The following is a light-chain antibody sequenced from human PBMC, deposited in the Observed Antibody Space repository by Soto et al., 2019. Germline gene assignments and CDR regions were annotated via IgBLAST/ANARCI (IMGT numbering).Light chain of an antibody. V-gene: IGKV1-27*01. CDR2: PAS. Sequence: DIQMTQSPSSLSASVGDRVTITCRASQGISNYLDWYQQKQGKVPKLLIYPASTLQSGVPSRFSGSGSGTDLTLTISGLQTEDVATYYCQKYNSAPRNFGPGTKVDIK. CDR3: QKYNSAPRN. J-gene: IGKJ3*01. CDR1: QGISNY.